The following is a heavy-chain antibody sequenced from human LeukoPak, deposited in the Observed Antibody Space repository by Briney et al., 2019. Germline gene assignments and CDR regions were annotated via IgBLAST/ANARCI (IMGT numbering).Heavy chain of an antibody. Sequence: GASVKVSCKASGYTFTGYYMHWVRQAPGQGLEWMGWINPNSGGTNYAQKFQGRVTMTRDTSISTAYMALSRLRSDDTAVYYCARGWSGSYYSHYYYYLDVWGKGTTVTVSS. V-gene: IGHV1-2*02. J-gene: IGHJ6*03. CDR2: INPNSGGT. CDR3: ARGWSGSYYSHYYYYLDV. CDR1: GYTFTGYY. D-gene: IGHD1-26*01.